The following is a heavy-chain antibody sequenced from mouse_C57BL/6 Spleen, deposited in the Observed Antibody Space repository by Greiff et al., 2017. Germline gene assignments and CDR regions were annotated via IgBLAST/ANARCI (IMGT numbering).Heavy chain of an antibody. CDR2: IYPGDGDT. CDR3: AREANYYGSSYGEDY. Sequence: VKLVESGPELVKPGASVKISCKASGYAFSSSWMNWVKQRPGKGLEWIGRIYPGDGDTNYNGKFKGKATLTADKSSSTAYMQLSSLTSEDSAVYFCAREANYYGSSYGEDYWGQGTTLTVSS. V-gene: IGHV1-82*01. CDR1: GYAFSSSW. J-gene: IGHJ2*01. D-gene: IGHD1-1*01.